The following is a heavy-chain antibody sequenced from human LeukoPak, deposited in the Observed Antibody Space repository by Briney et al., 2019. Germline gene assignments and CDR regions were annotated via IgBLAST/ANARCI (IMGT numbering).Heavy chain of an antibody. J-gene: IGHJ4*02. CDR3: ATDVEQKLTYFDS. D-gene: IGHD1/OR15-1a*01. CDR2: LNPNSGGT. V-gene: IGHV1-2*02. CDR1: GYTFTGYY. Sequence: ASVKLSCKASGYTFTGYYMHWVRQAPGQGLGWMGWLNPNSGGTNYAQKFQGRVTMTRVTSISTAYMELSRLRSDDTAVYYCATDVEQKLTYFDSWGQGKLVTVSS.